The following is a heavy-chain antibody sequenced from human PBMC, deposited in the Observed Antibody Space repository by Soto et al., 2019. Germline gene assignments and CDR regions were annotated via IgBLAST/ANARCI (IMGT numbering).Heavy chain of an antibody. CDR2: ISSSSSYI. CDR1: GFTFSSYS. J-gene: IGHJ6*02. CDR3: ASHPFYYYGMDV. Sequence: LRLSCAASGFTFSSYSMNWVRQAPGKGREWVSSISSSSSYIYYADSVKGRFTISRDNAKNSLYLQMNSLRAEDTAVYYCASHPFYYYGMDVWGQGTTVTVSS. V-gene: IGHV3-21*01.